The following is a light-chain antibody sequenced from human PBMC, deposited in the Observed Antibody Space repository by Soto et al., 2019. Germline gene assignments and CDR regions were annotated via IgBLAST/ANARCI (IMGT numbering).Light chain of an antibody. Sequence: EIVLTQSPATLSLSPGERATLSCRASQNVANYLDWYQQRPGQAPRLLIYDASHRAAGIPARFSGSGFGTDFTLTISSLEPEDAAVYYCQQRSNWPPITFGQGTRLEIK. CDR3: QQRSNWPPIT. CDR1: QNVANY. CDR2: DAS. J-gene: IGKJ5*01. V-gene: IGKV3-11*01.